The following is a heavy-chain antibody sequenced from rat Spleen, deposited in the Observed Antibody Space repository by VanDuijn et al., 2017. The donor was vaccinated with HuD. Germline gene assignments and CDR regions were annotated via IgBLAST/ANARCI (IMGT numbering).Heavy chain of an antibody. J-gene: IGHJ4*01. V-gene: IGHV5-7*01. CDR1: GFTFSDYY. CDR3: ARHPNDGGYVMDA. CDR2: ISYDGNNT. D-gene: IGHD1-11*01. Sequence: EVQLVESGGGLVQPGRSLKLSCAASGFTFSDYYMAWVRQAPKKGLEWATTISYDGNNTYYRDSVKGRFTISRDNAKSTLYLQMDSLRSEDTATYYCARHPNDGGYVMDAWGQGASVTVSS.